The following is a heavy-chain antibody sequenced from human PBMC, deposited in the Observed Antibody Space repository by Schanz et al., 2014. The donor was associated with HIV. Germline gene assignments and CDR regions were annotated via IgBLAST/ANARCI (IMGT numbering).Heavy chain of an antibody. CDR3: AKPEYDSRGSSQSHFDY. D-gene: IGHD3-22*01. V-gene: IGHV3-23*01. J-gene: IGHJ4*02. CDR2: ISESGGRT. Sequence: VQMLESGGGSVQPGGSLRLSCAASGFTFSNFAMSWVRQAPGKGLEWVSSISESGGRTYYADSVNGRFTISRDNSKNTLYLQMTTLRTEDTAVYYCAKPEYDSRGSSQSHFDYWGQGTLVIVSS. CDR1: GFTFSNFA.